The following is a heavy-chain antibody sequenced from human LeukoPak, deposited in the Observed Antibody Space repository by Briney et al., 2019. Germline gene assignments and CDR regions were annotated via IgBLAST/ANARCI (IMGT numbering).Heavy chain of an antibody. CDR1: GYTFTNFG. CDR3: ARGSIAAQDAFDI. D-gene: IGHD6-6*01. CDR2: ISAYNGNT. J-gene: IGHJ3*02. V-gene: IGHV1-18*01. Sequence: ASVKVSCKASGYTFTNFGISWVRQAPGQGLEWMGWISAYNGNTNYAQKLQGRITMTTDTSTNTAYMELRSLRSDDTAVYYCARGSIAAQDAFDIWGQGTMVTVSS.